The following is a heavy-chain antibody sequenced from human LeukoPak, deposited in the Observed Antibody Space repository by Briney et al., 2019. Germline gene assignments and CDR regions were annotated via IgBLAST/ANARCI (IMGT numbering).Heavy chain of an antibody. D-gene: IGHD5-18*01. J-gene: IGHJ4*02. Sequence: PSETLSLTCTVSGGSISSSNAYWGWIRQPPGKGLEWIGSIYYSKNTYCNPSLKSRVTISADTSKNQFSLTLGSVSATDTAVYYCASPRGFSYGYFDNWGQGTLVTVSS. CDR1: GGSISSSNAY. CDR3: ASPRGFSYGYFDN. V-gene: IGHV4-39*01. CDR2: IYYSKNT.